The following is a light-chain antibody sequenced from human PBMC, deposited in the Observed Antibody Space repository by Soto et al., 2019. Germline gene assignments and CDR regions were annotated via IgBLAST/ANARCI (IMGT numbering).Light chain of an antibody. J-gene: IGKJ5*01. V-gene: IGKV1-39*01. CDR3: RQSFSTPIT. CDR1: QNINNY. Sequence: DIQMTQSPSSLSASVGDRVTITGRASQNINNYLNWYQQKPGKAPKLLIYAASSLQSGVPSRFSGSISGTDFTLTISSLQPEDFATCFCRQSFSTPITFGQGTRLEIK. CDR2: AAS.